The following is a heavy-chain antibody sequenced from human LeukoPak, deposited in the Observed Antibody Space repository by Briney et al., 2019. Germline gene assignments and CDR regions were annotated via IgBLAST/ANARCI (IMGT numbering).Heavy chain of an antibody. J-gene: IGHJ4*02. CDR2: IGSTSSYI. CDR1: GFTFNTYS. CDR3: ARGARSGWYGPDN. D-gene: IGHD6-19*01. V-gene: IGHV3-21*01. Sequence: GGSLRLSCAASGFTFNTYSMSWVRQAPGKGLEWVSCIGSTSSYIYYADSVKGRFTISRDNAKNSLYLQMNSLRVEDTAVYYCARGARSGWYGPDNWGQGTLVTVSS.